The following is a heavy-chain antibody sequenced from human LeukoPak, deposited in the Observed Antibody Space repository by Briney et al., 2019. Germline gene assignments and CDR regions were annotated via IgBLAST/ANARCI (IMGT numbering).Heavy chain of an antibody. D-gene: IGHD2-15*01. V-gene: IGHV4-59*08. CDR2: IYYSGST. CDR3: EKDSHLDV. Sequence: SETLSLTCAVYGGSFSGYYWSWIRQPPGKGLEWIGYIYYSGSTNYNPSLKSRVTISVDTSKNQFSLKLSSVTAADTAVYYCEKDSHLDVWGQGTTVTVSS. CDR1: GGSFSGYY. J-gene: IGHJ6*02.